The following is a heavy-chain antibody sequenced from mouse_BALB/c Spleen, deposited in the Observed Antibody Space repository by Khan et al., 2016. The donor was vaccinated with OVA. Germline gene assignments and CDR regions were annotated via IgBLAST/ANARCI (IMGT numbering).Heavy chain of an antibody. CDR1: GYTFTDYV. CDR3: AKNYASWFAY. CDR2: IYPGSGST. Sequence: VQLQESGPELVKPGASVKMSCKTSGYTFTDYVINWMKQRPGQGLEWIGEIYPGSGSTYYNEKFKDKSTLTADKSSSTAYMRLSSLTSEDSAVYFCAKNYASWFAYWGQGTLVTVSA. D-gene: IGHD1-1*02. V-gene: IGHV1-77*01. J-gene: IGHJ3*01.